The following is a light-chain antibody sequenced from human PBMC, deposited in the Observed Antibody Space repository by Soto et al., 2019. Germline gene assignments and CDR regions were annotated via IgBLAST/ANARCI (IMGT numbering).Light chain of an antibody. CDR3: QQGYSFPLT. J-gene: IGKJ4*01. V-gene: IGKV1-12*01. CDR1: QGVSSW. CDR2: AAS. Sequence: DIHVTQSPSSVSASVGYRFTITCRASQGVSSWLGWYQQKPGKAPKLLIYAASSLQSGVPSRFRGSGSGTDFTLTISSLQPEDFEPYYCQQGYSFPLTFGGGTKVDIK.